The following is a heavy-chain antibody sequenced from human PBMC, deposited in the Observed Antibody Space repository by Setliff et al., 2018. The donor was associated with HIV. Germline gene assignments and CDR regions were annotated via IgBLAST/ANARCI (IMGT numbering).Heavy chain of an antibody. Sequence: GESLKISCKALDYTFTTYWIAWVRQMPGEGLEWMGIIYPDDSDIRYNPSFQNQVTISADKSISTAYLQVHNLKASDTATYYCARRDGRSMNAFEIWGPGTMVTVS. D-gene: IGHD6-13*01. V-gene: IGHV5-51*01. J-gene: IGHJ3*02. CDR1: DYTFTTYW. CDR2: IYPDDSDI. CDR3: ARRDGRSMNAFEI.